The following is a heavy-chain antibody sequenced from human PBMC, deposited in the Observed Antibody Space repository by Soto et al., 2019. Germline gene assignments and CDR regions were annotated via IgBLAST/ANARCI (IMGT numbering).Heavy chain of an antibody. V-gene: IGHV2-5*02. CDR1: GFSLSTSGVG. CDR3: AHRPPYSSSWYLGALDI. Sequence: SGPTLVNPTQTLTLTCTFSGFSLSTSGVGVGWIRQPPGKALEWLALIYWDDDKRYSPSLKSRLTITKDTSKNQVVLTMTNMDPVDTATYYCAHRPPYSSSWYLGALDIWGQGTMVTVSS. J-gene: IGHJ3*02. CDR2: IYWDDDK. D-gene: IGHD6-13*01.